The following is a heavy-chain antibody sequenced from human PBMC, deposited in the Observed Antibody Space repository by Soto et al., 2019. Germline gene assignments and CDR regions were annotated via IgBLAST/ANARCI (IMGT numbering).Heavy chain of an antibody. Sequence: QVQLVQSGAEVKKPGSSVKVSCKASGGTFSSYAISWVRQAPGQGLEWMGGIIPIFGTANYAQKFQGRVTITADESTSTAYVELSSLRSADTAVYYCARRSGYRGYEAQDYDSSGYLTFDYWGEGTMVTVSS. D-gene: IGHD3-22*01. CDR1: GGTFSSYA. CDR3: ARRSGYRGYEAQDYDSSGYLTFDY. J-gene: IGHJ4*02. CDR2: IIPIFGTA. V-gene: IGHV1-69*01.